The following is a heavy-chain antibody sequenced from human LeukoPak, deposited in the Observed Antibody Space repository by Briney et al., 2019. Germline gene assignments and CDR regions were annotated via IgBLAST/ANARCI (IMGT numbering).Heavy chain of an antibody. D-gene: IGHD6-19*01. CDR3: ARGSWYFDL. V-gene: IGHV4-59*01. CDR2: IYYSGST. J-gene: IGHJ2*01. Sequence: SETLSLTCTVSRGSISRYYWSWIRQPPGKGLEWIGYIYYSGSTNYNPSLKSRVTISVDTSKNQFSLKLSSVTAADTAVYYCARGSWYFDLWGRGTLVTVSS. CDR1: RGSISRYY.